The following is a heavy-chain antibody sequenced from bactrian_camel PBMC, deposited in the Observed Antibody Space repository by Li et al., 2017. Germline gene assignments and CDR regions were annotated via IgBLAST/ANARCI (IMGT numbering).Heavy chain of an antibody. CDR1: GFTDFSDYS. Sequence: VQLVESGGGLVQPGGSLRLSCAASGFTDFSDYSMTWVRQRPGEGLEWVSGIGSSGRTLYADFVEGRFTISRDNARKMLYLQLNSLKIEDTAMFYCARTRYTYTGGNDYWGQGTQVTVS. V-gene: IGHV3S31*01. D-gene: IGHD5*01. J-gene: IGHJ4*01. CDR3: ARTRYTYTGGNDY. CDR2: IGSSGRT.